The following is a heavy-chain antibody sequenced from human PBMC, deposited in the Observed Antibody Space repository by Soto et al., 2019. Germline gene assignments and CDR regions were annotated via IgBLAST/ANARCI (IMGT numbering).Heavy chain of an antibody. CDR3: ASSQGY. V-gene: IGHV4-59*01. Sequence: PSETLSLTCAVYGGSFSGYYWSWIRQPPGKGLEWIGYIYYSGSTNYNPSLKSRVTISVDTSKNQFSLKLSSVTAADTAVYYCASSQGYWGQGTLVTVSS. CDR1: GGSFSGYY. J-gene: IGHJ4*02. CDR2: IYYSGST.